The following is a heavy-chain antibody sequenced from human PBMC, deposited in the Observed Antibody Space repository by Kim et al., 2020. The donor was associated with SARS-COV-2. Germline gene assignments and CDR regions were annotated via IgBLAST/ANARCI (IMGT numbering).Heavy chain of an antibody. CDR2: ISSSGSTI. CDR1: GFTFSSYE. Sequence: GGSLRLSCAASGFTFSSYEMNWVRQAPGKGLEWVSYISSSGSTIYYADSVKGRFTISRDNAKNSLYLQMNSLRAEDTAVYYCARGGGYYYDSSAILPPRAGYFQHWGQGTLVTVSS. D-gene: IGHD3-22*01. CDR3: ARGGGYYYDSSAILPPRAGYFQH. V-gene: IGHV3-48*03. J-gene: IGHJ1*01.